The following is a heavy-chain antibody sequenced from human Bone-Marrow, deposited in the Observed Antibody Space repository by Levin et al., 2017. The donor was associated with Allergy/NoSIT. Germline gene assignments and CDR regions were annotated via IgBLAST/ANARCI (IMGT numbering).Heavy chain of an antibody. J-gene: IGHJ4*02. Sequence: SQTLSLPCTVSVGSIRSANYYWGWIRQSPGKGLEWIGSIYYSGSTYYNPSLKSRVTISVDTSNNQFSLNLSSVTAADTTVYYCATAPREDYDSSGYYFFESWGQGNLVTVSS. CDR2: IYYSGST. CDR1: VGSIRSANYY. CDR3: ATAPREDYDSSGYYFFES. D-gene: IGHD3-22*01. V-gene: IGHV4-39*01.